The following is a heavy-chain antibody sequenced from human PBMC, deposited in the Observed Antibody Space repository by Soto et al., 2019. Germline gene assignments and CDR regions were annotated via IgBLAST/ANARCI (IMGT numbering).Heavy chain of an antibody. J-gene: IGHJ6*03. Sequence: SVKVSCKASGGTFSSYTISWVRQAPGQGLEWMGRIIPILGIANYAQKFQGRVTITADKSTSTAYMELSSLRSEDTAVYYCARVSGDAAGPYYYYMDVWGKGTTVTVSS. V-gene: IGHV1-69*02. CDR3: ARVSGDAAGPYYYYMDV. CDR2: IIPILGIA. CDR1: GGTFSSYT. D-gene: IGHD6-13*01.